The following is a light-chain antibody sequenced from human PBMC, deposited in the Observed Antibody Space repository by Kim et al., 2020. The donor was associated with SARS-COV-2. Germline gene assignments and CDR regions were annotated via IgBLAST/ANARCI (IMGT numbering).Light chain of an antibody. CDR1: GSDVGGYNY. CDR2: DVS. J-gene: IGLJ1*01. CDR3: SSYTSSSTQV. V-gene: IGLV2-14*03. Sequence: SITTSGTGTGSDVGGYNYVSWYQQHPGKAPKLMIYDVSNRPSGVSNRFSGSKSGNTASLTISGLQAEDEADYYCSSYTSSSTQVFGTGTKVTVL.